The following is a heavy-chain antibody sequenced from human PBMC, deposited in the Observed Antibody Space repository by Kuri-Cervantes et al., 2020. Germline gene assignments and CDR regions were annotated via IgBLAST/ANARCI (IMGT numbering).Heavy chain of an antibody. D-gene: IGHD2/OR15-2a*01. V-gene: IGHV3-9*01. CDR2: ISWKSGNI. CDR3: ARGRIRFRALDY. CDR1: GFTFDDYA. J-gene: IGHJ4*02. Sequence: GGSLRLSCAASGFTFDDYAIHWVRQAPGKGLEWVSGISWKSGNIVYAESVKGRFTISRDNAKNSLYLQMNSLRAEDTAVYYCARGRIRFRALDYWGQGTLVTVSS.